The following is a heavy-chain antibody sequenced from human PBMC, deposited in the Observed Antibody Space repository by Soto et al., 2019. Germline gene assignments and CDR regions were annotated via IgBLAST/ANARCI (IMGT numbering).Heavy chain of an antibody. D-gene: IGHD3-10*01. J-gene: IGHJ4*02. CDR2: IYSGGST. CDR3: ARGHMVRGVIGVWDY. Sequence: PGGSLRLSCAASGFTVSSNYMSWVRQAPGKGLEWVSVIYSGGSTYYADSVKGRFTISRDNSKNTLYLQMNSLRAEDTAVYYCARGHMVRGVIGVWDYWVQGTRVTVSS. V-gene: IGHV3-53*01. CDR1: GFTVSSNY.